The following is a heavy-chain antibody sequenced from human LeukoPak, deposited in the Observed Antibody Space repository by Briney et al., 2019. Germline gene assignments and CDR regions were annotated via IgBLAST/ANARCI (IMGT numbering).Heavy chain of an antibody. CDR3: ARGFQRLEHWDWLDP. J-gene: IGHJ5*02. V-gene: IGHV1-2*02. CDR1: GYIFTDYF. CDR2: INPNSGDT. D-gene: IGHD6-25*01. Sequence: ASVKVSCKASGYIFTDYFLHWVRQAPGQRLEWMGWINPNSGDTKYAQRFQGRVTMTRVTSIATAYMELNRLTSDDTAVYYCARGFQRLEHWDWLDPWGQGTLVTVAS.